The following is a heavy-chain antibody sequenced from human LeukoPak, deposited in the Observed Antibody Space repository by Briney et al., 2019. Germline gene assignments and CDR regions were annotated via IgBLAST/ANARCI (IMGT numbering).Heavy chain of an antibody. V-gene: IGHV3-23*01. CDR1: GFTFSSYA. Sequence: GGSLRLSCATSGFTFSSYAMSWVRQAPGKGLEWVSGIGASGGSTYCAESVKGRFTISRDNSKNTLYLQMNSLRTEDTAVYYCAKAEGYDILTGLDYWGQGTLVAVAS. D-gene: IGHD3-9*01. CDR3: AKAEGYDILTGLDY. J-gene: IGHJ4*02. CDR2: IGASGGST.